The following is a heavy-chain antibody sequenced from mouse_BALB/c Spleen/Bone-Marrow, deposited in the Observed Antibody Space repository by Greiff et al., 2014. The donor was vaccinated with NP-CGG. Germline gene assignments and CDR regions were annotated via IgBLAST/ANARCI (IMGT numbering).Heavy chain of an antibody. V-gene: IGHV1-5*01. CDR1: GYTFSNYW. D-gene: IGHD3-1*01. CDR3: TTLARNNFDY. J-gene: IGHJ2*01. Sequence: VQLKESGTVLARPGAAVKMSCKASGYTFSNYWMHWIKQRPGQGLEWIGTIHPGNSDTTYNQKFKGKAILTAVTSTSTAYMELSSLTNEDSAVYYCTTLARNNFDYWGQGTTLTVSS. CDR2: IHPGNSDT.